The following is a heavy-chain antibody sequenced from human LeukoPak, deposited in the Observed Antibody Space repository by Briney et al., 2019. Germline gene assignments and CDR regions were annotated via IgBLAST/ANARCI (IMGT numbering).Heavy chain of an antibody. CDR3: TIHSHYYDSSFVSD. D-gene: IGHD3-22*01. CDR1: GFTFSSYE. J-gene: IGHJ4*02. CDR2: IRSKAYGGTT. V-gene: IGHV3-49*04. Sequence: GGSLRLSCAASGFTFSSYEMNWVRQAPGKGLEWVGFIRSKAYGGTTEYAASVKGRFTISRDDSKSIAYLQMNSLKPEDTAVYYCTIHSHYYDSSFVSDWGQGTLVTVSS.